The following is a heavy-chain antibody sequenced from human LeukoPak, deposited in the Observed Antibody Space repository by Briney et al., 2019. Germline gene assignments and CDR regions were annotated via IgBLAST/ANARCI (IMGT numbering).Heavy chain of an antibody. CDR3: ARGYCSGGSCYEFDP. D-gene: IGHD2-15*01. Sequence: ASVKVSCKASGYTFTGYCMHWVRQAPGQGLEWMGRINPNSGGTNYAQKFQGRVTMTRDTSISTAYMELSRLRSDDTAVYYCARGYCSGGSCYEFDPWGQGTLVTVSS. CDR2: INPNSGGT. CDR1: GYTFTGYC. V-gene: IGHV1-2*06. J-gene: IGHJ5*02.